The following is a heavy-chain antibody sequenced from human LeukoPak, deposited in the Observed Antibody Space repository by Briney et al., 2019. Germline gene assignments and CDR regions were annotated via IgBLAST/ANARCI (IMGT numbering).Heavy chain of an antibody. Sequence: PGRSLRLSCAASGFTFSSYGMHWVRQAPGKGLEWVAVIWYDGSNKYYADSVKGRFTISRDNSKNTLYLQMNSLRAEDTAVYYCAKAGDILTGCSSPNWFDPWGQGTLVTVSS. D-gene: IGHD3-9*01. CDR3: AKAGDILTGCSSPNWFDP. J-gene: IGHJ5*02. V-gene: IGHV3-33*06. CDR1: GFTFSSYG. CDR2: IWYDGSNK.